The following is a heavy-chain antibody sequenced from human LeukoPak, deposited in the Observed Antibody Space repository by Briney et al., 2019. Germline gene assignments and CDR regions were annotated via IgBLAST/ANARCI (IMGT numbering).Heavy chain of an antibody. D-gene: IGHD6-19*01. Sequence: GGSLTLSCAASGFTFSSYAMSWVRQAPGKGLEWVSSISSSSSYIYYADSVKGRFTISRDNAKNSLYLQMNSLRAEDTAVYYCALGTYSSGWYYGYWGQGTLVTVSS. CDR2: ISSSSSYI. CDR3: ALGTYSSGWYYGY. CDR1: GFTFSSYA. V-gene: IGHV3-21*01. J-gene: IGHJ4*02.